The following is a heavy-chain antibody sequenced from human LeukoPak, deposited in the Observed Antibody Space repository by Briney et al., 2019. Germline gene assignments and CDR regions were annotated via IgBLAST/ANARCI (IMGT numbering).Heavy chain of an antibody. CDR1: GGSISSYY. J-gene: IGHJ4*02. D-gene: IGHD3-16*01. CDR3: ARHVSVSAAAGWGNYFDY. V-gene: IGHV4-59*08. Sequence: SETLSLTCTVSGGSISSYYWSCIRQPPGKGLEWIGYIYYGGSTNYNPSLKSRVTISVDTSKNQFSLKLSSVTAADTAAYYCARHVSVSAAAGWGNYFDYWGQGTLVTVSS. CDR2: IYYGGST.